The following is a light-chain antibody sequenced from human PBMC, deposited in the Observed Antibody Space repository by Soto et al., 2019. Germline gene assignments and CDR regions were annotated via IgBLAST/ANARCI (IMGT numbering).Light chain of an antibody. CDR1: SSDVGGYNY. CDR3: SSYTSSSTYV. Sequence: CTGTSSDVGGYNYVSWYQQHPGKAPKLMIYEVSNRPSGVSNRFSGSKSGNTASLTISGLQAEDEADYYCSSYTSSSTYVFGTGTKV. V-gene: IGLV2-14*01. J-gene: IGLJ1*01. CDR2: EVS.